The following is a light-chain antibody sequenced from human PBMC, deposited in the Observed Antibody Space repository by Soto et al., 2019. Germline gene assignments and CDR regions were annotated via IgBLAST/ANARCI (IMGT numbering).Light chain of an antibody. V-gene: IGLV2-8*01. CDR2: EVT. J-gene: IGLJ1*01. Sequence: QSVLTQPPSASGSPGQSVTISCTGTSSDVGGYNYVSWYQQHPGEAPKLMIYEVTKRPSGVPDRFSGSKSGNTASLTVSGLQAEDEADYYCASYAGGNQVFGTGTKLTVL. CDR3: ASYAGGNQV. CDR1: SSDVGGYNY.